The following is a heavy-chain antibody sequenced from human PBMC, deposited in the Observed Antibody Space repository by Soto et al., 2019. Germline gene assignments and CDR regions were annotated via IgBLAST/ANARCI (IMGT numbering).Heavy chain of an antibody. D-gene: IGHD5-12*01. Sequence: ASVKVSCTASGYTLTSYAMHWVRQAPGQRLEWMGWINPINGNTKYSQKFQGRVTITTDKSTSTAYMELSSLRSEDTAVYYCARGNHRWLQLWYFDLWGRGTLVTVS. V-gene: IGHV1-3*01. CDR2: INPINGNT. CDR3: ARGNHRWLQLWYFDL. J-gene: IGHJ2*01. CDR1: GYTLTSYA.